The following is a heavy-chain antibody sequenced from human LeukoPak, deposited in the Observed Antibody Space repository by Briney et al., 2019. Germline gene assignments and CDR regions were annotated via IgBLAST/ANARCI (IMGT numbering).Heavy chain of an antibody. D-gene: IGHD2-2*02. V-gene: IGHV1-18*01. CDR2: ISAYNGNT. Sequence: GASVKVSCKAPGYTFTSYGISWVRQAPGQGLEWMGWISAYNGNTNYAQKLQGRVTMTTDTSTSTAYMELRSLRSDDTAVYYCARGCSSTSCYRTGWFDPWGQGTLVTVSS. J-gene: IGHJ5*02. CDR1: GYTFTSYG. CDR3: ARGCSSTSCYRTGWFDP.